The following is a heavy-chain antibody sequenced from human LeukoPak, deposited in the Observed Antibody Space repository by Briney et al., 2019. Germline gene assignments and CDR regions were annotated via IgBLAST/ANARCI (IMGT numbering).Heavy chain of an antibody. D-gene: IGHD3-22*01. CDR1: GGSFSGYY. J-gene: IGHJ4*02. CDR3: ARGVPSSGYYSGYFDY. CDR2: INHSGST. Sequence: SETLSLTCAVYGGSFSGYYWSWIRQPPGKGLEWIGEINHSGSTNYNPSLKSRATISVDTSNNQFSLRLSSVTAADTAVYYCARGVPSSGYYSGYFDYWGQGTLVTVSS. V-gene: IGHV4-34*01.